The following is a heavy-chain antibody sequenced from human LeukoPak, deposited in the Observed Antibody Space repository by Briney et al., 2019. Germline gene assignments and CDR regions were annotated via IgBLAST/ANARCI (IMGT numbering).Heavy chain of an antibody. D-gene: IGHD3-16*01. Sequence: PGGSLRLSCAASGFTFSTYSMNWVRQPPGKGLEWVSYISGSSGTIYYAASVKGRFTIPRDNAKNSLYLQMNSLRAEDTAVYYCARRSEFGVLYYMDVWGKGTTVTVSS. CDR3: ARRSEFGVLYYMDV. V-gene: IGHV3-48*01. J-gene: IGHJ6*03. CDR1: GFTFSTYS. CDR2: ISGSSGTI.